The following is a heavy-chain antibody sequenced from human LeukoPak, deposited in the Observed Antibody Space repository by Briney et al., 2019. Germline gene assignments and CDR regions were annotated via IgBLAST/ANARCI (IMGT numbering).Heavy chain of an antibody. V-gene: IGHV3-66*01. D-gene: IGHD6-13*01. J-gene: IGHJ4*02. CDR2: IYTGGRT. CDR3: VKSSGSSWYMFDY. CDR1: GFXVSNNY. Sequence: GGSLRLSCAASGFXVSNNYISWVRQAPGKGLEWVSVIYTGGRTYYADSVKGRFTISRDNSKNTLYLQMSTLRAEDTAVYYCVKSSGSSWYMFDYWGQGTLVTVSS.